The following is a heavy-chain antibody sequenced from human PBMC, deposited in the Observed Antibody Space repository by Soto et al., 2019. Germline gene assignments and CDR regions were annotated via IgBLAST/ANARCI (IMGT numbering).Heavy chain of an antibody. CDR1: GGSISSRSYY. V-gene: IGHV4-39*01. CDR3: ARQPDYDSSGYVPLFDY. CDR2: ISYSGST. Sequence: LSLTCTVSGGSISSRSYYWGWIRQPPGKGLEWIGTISYSGSTYYNPSLKSRVTISVDTSKNQFSLKLSSVTAADTAVYYCARQPDYDSSGYVPLFDYWGQGTLVTVSS. J-gene: IGHJ4*02. D-gene: IGHD3-22*01.